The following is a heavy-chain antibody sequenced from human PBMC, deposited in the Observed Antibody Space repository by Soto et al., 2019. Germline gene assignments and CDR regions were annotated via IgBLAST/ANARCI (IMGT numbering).Heavy chain of an antibody. V-gene: IGHV4-4*07. CDR3: ARVMITFGGSPGRVGYAFDI. CDR1: GGSISSYY. Sequence: PSETLSLTCTVSGGSISSYYWSWIRQPAGKGLEWIGRIYTSGSTNYNPSLKSRVTMSVDTSKNQFSLKLSSVTAADTAVYYCARVMITFGGSPGRVGYAFDIWGQGTMVPVSS. J-gene: IGHJ3*02. CDR2: IYTSGST. D-gene: IGHD3-16*01.